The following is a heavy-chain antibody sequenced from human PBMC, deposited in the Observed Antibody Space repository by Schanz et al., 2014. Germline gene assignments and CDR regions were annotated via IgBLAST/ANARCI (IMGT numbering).Heavy chain of an antibody. D-gene: IGHD2-2*01. CDR2: MSWNAGSL. V-gene: IGHV3-9*01. CDR3: ARDTAQSCIGPSCFEYFQH. J-gene: IGHJ1*01. Sequence: VQLVESGGGLVQPGGSVRLSCGASGFSFSTHWMAWVRQAPGKGLEWVSGMSWNAGSLGYGDSVKGRFTISRDNAKNSLYLQMNSLRAEDTALYYCARDTAQSCIGPSCFEYFQHWGQGALVTVSS. CDR1: GFSFSTHW.